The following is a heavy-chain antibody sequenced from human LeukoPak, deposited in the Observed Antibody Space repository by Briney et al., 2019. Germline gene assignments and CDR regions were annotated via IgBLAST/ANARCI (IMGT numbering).Heavy chain of an antibody. CDR1: GGTFSSYT. CDR3: ARDIGGSGSYRDY. D-gene: IGHD3-10*01. Sequence: ASVKVSCKASGGTFSSYTISWGRQAPGQGLEWMGRIIPILGIANYAQKFQGRVTITADKSTSTAYMELSSLRSEDTAVYYCARDIGGSGSYRDYWGQGTLVTVSS. J-gene: IGHJ4*02. CDR2: IIPILGIA. V-gene: IGHV1-69*04.